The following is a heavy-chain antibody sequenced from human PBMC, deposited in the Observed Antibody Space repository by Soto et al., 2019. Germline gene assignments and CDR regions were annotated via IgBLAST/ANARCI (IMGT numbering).Heavy chain of an antibody. CDR2: IYYSGST. CDR1: GGSISSYY. Sequence: LSETLYLTCTVSGGSISSYYWSCLRQPPGKGLEGLGYIYYSGSTNYNPSLKSRVTISVDTSKNQFSLKLSSLTAADTAVYYCESDLAYCGGDCYNSGAFDIWGQGTMVTVS. D-gene: IGHD2-21*02. V-gene: IGHV4-59*01. CDR3: ESDLAYCGGDCYNSGAFDI. J-gene: IGHJ3*02.